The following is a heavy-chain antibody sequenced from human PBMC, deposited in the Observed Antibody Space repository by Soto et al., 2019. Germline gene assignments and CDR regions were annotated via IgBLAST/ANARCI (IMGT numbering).Heavy chain of an antibody. D-gene: IGHD6-13*01. CDR3: ARVVAAAGTGWFDP. CDR2: IYYSGST. J-gene: IGHJ5*02. V-gene: IGHV4-59*01. CDR1: GGSISSYY. Sequence: SETLSLTCTVSGGSISSYYWSWIRQPPGKGPEWIGYIYYSGSTNYNPSLKSRVTISVDTSKNQFSLKLSSVTAADTAVYYCARVVAAAGTGWFDPWGQGTLVTVSS.